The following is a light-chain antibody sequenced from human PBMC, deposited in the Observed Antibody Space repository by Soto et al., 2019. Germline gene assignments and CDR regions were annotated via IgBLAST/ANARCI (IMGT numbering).Light chain of an antibody. CDR3: QFYDNSLSGWA. CDR2: GNI. V-gene: IGLV1-40*01. CDR1: NFNIGAGYE. Sequence: QSVLTQPPSVSGAPGQRVTMSCTGTNFNIGAGYEVHWYQHLPGTAPKLLIYGNINRPSGVPDRFSASNSGTSASLAITGLQAEDEADYYCQFYDNSLSGWAFGGGTKLTVL. J-gene: IGLJ2*01.